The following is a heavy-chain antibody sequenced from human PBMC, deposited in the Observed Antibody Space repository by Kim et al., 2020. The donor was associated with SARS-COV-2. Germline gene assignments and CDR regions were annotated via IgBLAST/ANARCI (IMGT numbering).Heavy chain of an antibody. CDR2: ISYDGSNK. CDR1: GFTFSSYA. CDR3: ARDGGSAAGSFDY. V-gene: IGHV3-30*04. Sequence: GGSLRLSCAASGFTFSSYAMHWVRQAPGKGLEWVAVISYDGSNKYYADSVKGRFTISRDNSKNTLYLQMNSLRAEDTAVYYCARDGGSAAGSFDYWGQGT. D-gene: IGHD6-13*01. J-gene: IGHJ4*02.